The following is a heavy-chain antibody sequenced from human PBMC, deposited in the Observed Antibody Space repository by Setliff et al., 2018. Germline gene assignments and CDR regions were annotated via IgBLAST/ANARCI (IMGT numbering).Heavy chain of an antibody. CDR2: IRYDGSNK. Sequence: GESLKLSCAASGFTFSSYGMHWVRQAPGKGLEWVAFIRYDGSNKYYADSVKGRFTISRDNSKNTLYLQMNSLRAEDTAEYYCAKDRGIVGAPDAFDIWGQGTMVTVSS. CDR3: AKDRGIVGAPDAFDI. J-gene: IGHJ3*02. CDR1: GFTFSSYG. D-gene: IGHD1-26*01. V-gene: IGHV3-30*02.